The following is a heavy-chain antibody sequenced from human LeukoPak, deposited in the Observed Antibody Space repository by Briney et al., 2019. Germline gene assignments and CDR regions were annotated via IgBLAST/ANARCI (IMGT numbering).Heavy chain of an antibody. CDR1: GESITSHF. J-gene: IGHJ3*01. D-gene: IGHD3-16*01. CDR3: ARDDYGVFDAFDV. CDR2: VSKSGST. Sequence: SETLSLTCTVSGESITSHFWTWIRQTPGKGLEWVGYVSKSGSTNYNPSLQSRITISVDTSKNQFFLKLTSMTAADTAVYFCARDDYGVFDAFDVWGQGTVVTVSS. V-gene: IGHV4-4*08.